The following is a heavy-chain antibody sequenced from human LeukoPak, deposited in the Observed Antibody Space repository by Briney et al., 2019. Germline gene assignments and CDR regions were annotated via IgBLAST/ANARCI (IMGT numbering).Heavy chain of an antibody. J-gene: IGHJ4*02. D-gene: IGHD3-10*01. CDR2: IWNDGSKE. Sequence: GGSLRLSCVVSGLTFSDYGMHWVRQAPGKGLEWVAFIWNDGSKEYYADSVKGRFTISRDNSKNTLSLKMNSLRAEDTAVYYCAKDAHQGSWSSGSLDSWGQESLVTVSS. CDR1: GLTFSDYG. V-gene: IGHV3-30*02. CDR3: AKDAHQGSWSSGSLDS.